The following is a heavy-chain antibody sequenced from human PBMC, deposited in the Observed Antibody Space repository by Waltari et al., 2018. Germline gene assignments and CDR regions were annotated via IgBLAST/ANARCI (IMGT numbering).Heavy chain of an antibody. CDR3: AGEPRGPSSVFDWFDP. CDR2: INHSGST. Sequence: QVQLQQWGAGLLKPSETLSLTCAVYGGSFSGYYWRWIRQPPGKGLEWIGEINHSGSTNYNPSLKSRVTISVDTSKNQFSLKLSSVTAADTAVYYCAGEPRGPSSVFDWFDPWGQGTLVTVSS. D-gene: IGHD6-6*01. CDR1: GGSFSGYY. J-gene: IGHJ5*02. V-gene: IGHV4-34*01.